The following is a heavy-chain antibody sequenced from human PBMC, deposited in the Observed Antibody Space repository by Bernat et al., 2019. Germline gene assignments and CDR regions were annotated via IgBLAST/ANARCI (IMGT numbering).Heavy chain of an antibody. J-gene: IGHJ5*02. CDR2: INHSGST. D-gene: IGHD2-15*01. CDR1: GGSFSGYY. Sequence: QVQLQQRGAGLLKPSETLSLTCAVYGGSFSGYYWSWIRQPPGKGLEWIGEINHSGSTNYNPSLKSRVTISVDTSKNQFSLKLSSVTAADTAVYYCASTGGGYCSGGSCYGWDWFDPWGQGTLVTVSS. CDR3: ASTGGGYCSGGSCYGWDWFDP. V-gene: IGHV4-34*01.